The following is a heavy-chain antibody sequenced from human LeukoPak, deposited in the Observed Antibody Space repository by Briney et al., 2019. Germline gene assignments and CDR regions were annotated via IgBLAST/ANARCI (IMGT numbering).Heavy chain of an antibody. CDR2: IYSNGIS. J-gene: IGHJ3*02. V-gene: IGHV4-4*07. CDR3: ARGYGEATREAFDI. CDR1: GGSLSSYF. Sequence: SETLSLTCTVSGGSLSSYFWSWVRQPAGKGLECIGRIYSNGISYYNPSLKSRVTMSVDTSKNQFSLKLTSVTAADTAVYYCARGYGEATREAFDIWGLGTMVTVSS. D-gene: IGHD4/OR15-4a*01.